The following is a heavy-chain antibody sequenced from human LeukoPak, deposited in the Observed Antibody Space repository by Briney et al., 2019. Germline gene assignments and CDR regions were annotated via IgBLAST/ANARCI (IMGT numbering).Heavy chain of an antibody. D-gene: IGHD3-16*01. J-gene: IGHJ4*02. V-gene: IGHV3-30*18. CDR2: ISYDGSNK. Sequence: PGRSLRLSCAASGFTFSSYGMHWVRQAPGKGLEWVAVISYDGSNKYYADSVKGRFTISRDNSKNTLYLQMNSLRAEDTAVYYCAKDVAIQFGGVGLDYWGQGTLVTVSS. CDR1: GFTFSSYG. CDR3: AKDVAIQFGGVGLDY.